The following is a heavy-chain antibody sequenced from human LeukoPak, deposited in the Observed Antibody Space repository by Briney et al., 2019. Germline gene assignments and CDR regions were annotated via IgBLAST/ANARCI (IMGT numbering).Heavy chain of an antibody. J-gene: IGHJ4*02. V-gene: IGHV3-53*01. CDR2: IYSGGST. CDR1: GFTVSSNY. D-gene: IGHD4/OR15-4a*01. CDR3: ARRAGAYSHPYDY. Sequence: GSLRLSCAASGFTVSSNYMSWVRQAPGKGLEWVSIIYSGGSTFYADSVKGRCTISRDNSKNTLYLQINSLRAEDTAVYYCARRAGAYSHPYDYWGQGTLVTVSS.